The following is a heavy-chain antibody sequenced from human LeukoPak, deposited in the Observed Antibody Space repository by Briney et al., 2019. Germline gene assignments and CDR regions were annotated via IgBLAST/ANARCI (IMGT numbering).Heavy chain of an antibody. CDR2: IYYSGST. V-gene: IGHV4-61*08. D-gene: IGHD4-17*01. CDR1: SGSINSGDYY. Sequence: PSQTLSLTCTVSSGSINSGDYYWTWIRQPPGKGLEWIGYIYYSGSTNYNPSLKSRVTISVDTSKNQFSLKLSSVTAADTAVYYCARHVGYGDYESEGYGMDVWGQGTTVTVSS. CDR3: ARHVGYGDYESEGYGMDV. J-gene: IGHJ6*02.